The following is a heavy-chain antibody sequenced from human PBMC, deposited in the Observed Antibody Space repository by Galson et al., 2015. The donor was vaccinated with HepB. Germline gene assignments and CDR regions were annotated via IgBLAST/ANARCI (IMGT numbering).Heavy chain of an antibody. CDR1: GFTFSSYA. CDR2: ISGGGGGT. V-gene: IGHV3-23*01. J-gene: IGHJ4*02. D-gene: IGHD2-21*01. CDR3: AKIAYNHPNYLDY. Sequence: SLRLSCAASGFTFSSYAVSWVRQAPGKGLEWVSAISGGGGGTYYADSVKGRFTISRDNSKNTLYLQMNSLRAEDTAVYYCAKIAYNHPNYLDYWGQGTLVTVSS.